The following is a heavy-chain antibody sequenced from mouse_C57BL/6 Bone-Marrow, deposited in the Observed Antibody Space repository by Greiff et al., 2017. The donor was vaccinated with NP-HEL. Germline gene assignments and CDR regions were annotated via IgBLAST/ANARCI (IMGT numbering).Heavy chain of an antibody. CDR3: APYYYGSSYLFAY. J-gene: IGHJ3*01. D-gene: IGHD1-1*01. Sequence: VQLQQSGPVLVKPGASVKMSCKASGYTFTDYYVNWVKQSHGKSLEWIGVINPYNGGTSYNQKFKGKATLTVDKSSSTAYMELNSLTSEDSAVYYCAPYYYGSSYLFAYWGQGTLVTVSA. CDR2: INPYNGGT. V-gene: IGHV1-19*01. CDR1: GYTFTDYY.